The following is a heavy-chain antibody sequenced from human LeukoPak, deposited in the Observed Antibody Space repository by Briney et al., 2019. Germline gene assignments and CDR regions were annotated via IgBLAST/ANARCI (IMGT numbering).Heavy chain of an antibody. Sequence: GGFLRLSCAASGFTFSSYGMHWVRQAPGKGLEWVAVISYDGSNKYYGDSVKGRFTISRDNSKNTLYLQMNSLRAEDTAVYYCAGSTVAYWGQGTLVTVSS. V-gene: IGHV3-30*03. CDR1: GFTFSSYG. CDR2: ISYDGSNK. D-gene: IGHD6-19*01. J-gene: IGHJ4*02. CDR3: AGSTVAY.